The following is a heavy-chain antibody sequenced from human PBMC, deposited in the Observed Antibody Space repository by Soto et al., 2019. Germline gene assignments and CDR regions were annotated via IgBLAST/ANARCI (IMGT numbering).Heavy chain of an antibody. CDR1: GYTFISYG. J-gene: IGHJ4*02. CDR2: ISPYNGKT. D-gene: IGHD6-13*01. CDR3: AIAGFSTSWLGLLGTGAHGVEIDF. V-gene: IGHV1-18*01. Sequence: QVQLVQSGAEVKKTGASVEVSCKASGYTFISYGISWVRQAPGQGLEWMGWISPYNGKTNYAQTYQGRATMTTDRSTSTAYMELRSLRSDDTAVYYCAIAGFSTSWLGLLGTGAHGVEIDFWGQGTLVTVSS.